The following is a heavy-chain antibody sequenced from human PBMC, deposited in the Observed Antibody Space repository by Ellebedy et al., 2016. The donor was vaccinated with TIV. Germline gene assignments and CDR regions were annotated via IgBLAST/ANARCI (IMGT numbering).Heavy chain of an antibody. J-gene: IGHJ6*04. Sequence: GESLKISCAAFGFTFSDHNLDWVRQAPGKGLEWVGRVRSKSRGFTTEYVASVRGRFTTSTDESKNSVYLQMDRLKTDDTAVYYCTRGPQGLGPEEVWGEGTTVTVSS. V-gene: IGHV3-72*01. CDR3: TRGPQGLGPEEV. D-gene: IGHD5-12*01. CDR2: VRSKSRGFTT. CDR1: GFTFSDHN.